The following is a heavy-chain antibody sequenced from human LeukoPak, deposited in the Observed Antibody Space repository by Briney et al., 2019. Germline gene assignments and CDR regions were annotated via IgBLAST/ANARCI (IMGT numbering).Heavy chain of an antibody. J-gene: IGHJ4*02. CDR3: ASSHDSSCND. CDR1: GISFSSYC. D-gene: IGHD3-22*01. Sequence: GGSLRLSCVASGISFSSYCMAWVRQAPGKGLEWVANIKYDGTHKFYADSVKGRFTITRDNAKNSLFLGMSSLRADVTAVYFCASSHDSSCNDWGQGTLVTVSS. CDR2: IKYDGTHK. V-gene: IGHV3-7*01.